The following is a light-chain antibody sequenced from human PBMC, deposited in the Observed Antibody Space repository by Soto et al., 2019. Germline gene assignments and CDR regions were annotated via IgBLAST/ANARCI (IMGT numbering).Light chain of an antibody. J-gene: IGLJ3*02. Sequence: QSVLTQPPSASGTPGQRVTIPCSGSSSNIGSNTVNWYQQLPGTAPKLLIYSNNRRPSGVPDRFSGSKSGTSASLAISGLQSEDEADYYCAAWGASLNGWVFGGGTKVTVL. V-gene: IGLV1-44*01. CDR3: AAWGASLNGWV. CDR2: SNN. CDR1: SSNIGSNT.